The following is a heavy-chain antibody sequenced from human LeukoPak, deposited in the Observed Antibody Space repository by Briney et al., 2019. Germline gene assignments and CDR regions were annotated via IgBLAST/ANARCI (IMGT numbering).Heavy chain of an antibody. J-gene: IGHJ4*02. CDR1: GYTFSKYD. V-gene: IGHV1-8*01. D-gene: IGHD4-11*01. Sequence: ASVKVSCKTSGYTFSKYDVNWVRQATGQGLEWMGWMKPNSGQTGYAQRFQGRIIMTRNTFISTAYMQLNSLTSEDTAKYYCARGPPERTYSDFWGQGTLVTVSS. CDR2: MKPNSGQT. CDR3: ARGPPERTYSDF.